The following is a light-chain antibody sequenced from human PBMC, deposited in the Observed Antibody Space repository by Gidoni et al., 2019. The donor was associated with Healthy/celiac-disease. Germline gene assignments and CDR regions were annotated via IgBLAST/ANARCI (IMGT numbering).Light chain of an antibody. CDR3: QQRSNWPPT. J-gene: IGKJ1*01. CDR1: QSVSSY. CDR2: AAS. Sequence: EIVLTQSPATLSLSPGERATLSCRASQSVSSYLAWYQQKPGQAPRLLIYAASNRATGILARFSGSGSGTDFTLTISSLEPEDFSVYYCQQRSNWPPTFGQGTKVESK. V-gene: IGKV3-11*01.